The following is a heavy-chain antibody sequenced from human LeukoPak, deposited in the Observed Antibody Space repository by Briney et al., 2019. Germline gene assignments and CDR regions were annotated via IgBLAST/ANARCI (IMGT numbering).Heavy chain of an antibody. D-gene: IGHD6-13*01. V-gene: IGHV4-61*02. Sequence: SQTLSLTCTVSGGSISSGSYYWSWIRQPAWKGLEWIGRIYTSGSTNYNPSLKSRVTISVDTSKNQFSLKLSSVTAADTAVYYCARDRVSSSWLYDAFDIWGQGTMVTVSS. CDR1: GGSISSGSYY. CDR2: IYTSGST. J-gene: IGHJ3*02. CDR3: ARDRVSSSWLYDAFDI.